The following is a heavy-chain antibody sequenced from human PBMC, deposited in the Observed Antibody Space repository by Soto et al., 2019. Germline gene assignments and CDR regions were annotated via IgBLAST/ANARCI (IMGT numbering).Heavy chain of an antibody. V-gene: IGHV1-69*02. CDR1: GGTFSSYT. CDR2: IIPILGIA. CDR3: AGGGGSWYVY. D-gene: IGHD6-13*01. J-gene: IGHJ4*02. Sequence: QVQLVQSGAEVKKPGSSVKVSCKASGGTFSSYTISWVRQAPGQGLEWMGRIIPILGIANYAQKFQGRVTMTADKSTSTAYMELSSLSSEDTAVYYCAGGGGSWYVYWGQGTLVTVSS.